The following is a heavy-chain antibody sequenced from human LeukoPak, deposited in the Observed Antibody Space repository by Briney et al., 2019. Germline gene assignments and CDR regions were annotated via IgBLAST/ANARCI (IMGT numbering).Heavy chain of an antibody. D-gene: IGHD3-10*01. CDR3: ARTYYYGSGSYSYGMDV. CDR1: GFTFSSYA. CDR2: ISSSGRTI. J-gene: IGHJ6*02. V-gene: IGHV3-48*03. Sequence: GGSLRLSCSLSGFTFSSYAMTWVRQAPGKGLGGFSYISSSGRTIYYADSVKGRFTISRDNAKNSLYLSMNSLRAEDTAVYYCARTYYYGSGSYSYGMDVWGQGTTVTVSS.